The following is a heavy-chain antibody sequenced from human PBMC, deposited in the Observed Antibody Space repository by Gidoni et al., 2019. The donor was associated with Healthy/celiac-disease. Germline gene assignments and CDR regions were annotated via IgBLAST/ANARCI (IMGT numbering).Heavy chain of an antibody. V-gene: IGHV5-51*01. CDR2: IYPCDSDT. CDR3: ARTYYYDSSGYYFGGAFDI. Sequence: EVQLVQSGAEVKKPGESLKISCKGSGYSFTSYWIGWVRQMPGKGLEWMGIIYPCDSDTRYSPSFQGQVTISADKSISTAYLQWSSLKASDTAMYYCARTYYYDSSGYYFGGAFDIWGQGTMVTVSS. J-gene: IGHJ3*02. CDR1: GYSFTSYW. D-gene: IGHD3-22*01.